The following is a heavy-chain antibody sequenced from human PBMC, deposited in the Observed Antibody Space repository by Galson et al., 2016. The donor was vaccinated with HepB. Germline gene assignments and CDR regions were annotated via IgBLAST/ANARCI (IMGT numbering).Heavy chain of an antibody. Sequence: SLRLSCAASGFSFSSYNMNWVRQAPGKGLEWVSFLSGTSSTIYYADSVKGRFTISRDNAKNSLYLQMNSLRDEDTAVYYCSRELMGSKEYYYYGMDVWGQGTTVTVS. D-gene: IGHD1-26*01. CDR2: LSGTSSTI. V-gene: IGHV3-48*02. CDR3: SRELMGSKEYYYYGMDV. CDR1: GFSFSSYN. J-gene: IGHJ6*02.